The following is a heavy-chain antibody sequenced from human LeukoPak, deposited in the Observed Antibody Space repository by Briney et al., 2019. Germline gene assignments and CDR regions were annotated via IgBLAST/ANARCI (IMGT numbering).Heavy chain of an antibody. CDR3: ARESLYSGSASSDLDY. Sequence: PGGSLRLSCAASGFTFSSYEMNWVRQAPGKGLEWVSYISSSSNTMYYADSVKGRFTISRDNAENSLHLQMNSLRAEDTALYYCARESLYSGSASSDLDYWGQGTLVTVSS. CDR1: GFTFSSYE. V-gene: IGHV3-48*03. J-gene: IGHJ4*02. CDR2: ISSSSNTM. D-gene: IGHD3-10*01.